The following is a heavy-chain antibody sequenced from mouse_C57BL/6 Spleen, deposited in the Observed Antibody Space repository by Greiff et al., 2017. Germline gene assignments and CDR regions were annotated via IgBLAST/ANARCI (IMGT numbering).Heavy chain of an antibody. D-gene: IGHD2-4*01. Sequence: EVKVVESEGGLVQPGSSMKLSCTASGFTFSDYYMAWVRQVPEKGLEWVANINYDGSSTYYLDSLKSRFIISRDNAKNILYLQMSSLKSEDTATYYCAREKDDYYYFDYWGQGTTLTVSS. CDR2: INYDGSST. V-gene: IGHV5-16*01. CDR1: GFTFSDYY. J-gene: IGHJ2*01. CDR3: AREKDDYYYFDY.